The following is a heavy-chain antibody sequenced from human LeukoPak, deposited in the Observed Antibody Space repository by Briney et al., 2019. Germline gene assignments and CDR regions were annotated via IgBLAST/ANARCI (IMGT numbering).Heavy chain of an antibody. J-gene: IGHJ4*02. V-gene: IGHV3-7*01. CDR2: IKQDGSEK. CDR1: GFTFSSNW. Sequence: PGGSLRLSCAASGFTFSSNWMSWVRQAPGKGLEWVANIKQDGSEKYYVDSVKGRFIISRDNAKNSLYLQMNRLRAEDTAVYYCARHYDWGEGTLVTVS. CDR3: ARHYD. D-gene: IGHD3-16*01.